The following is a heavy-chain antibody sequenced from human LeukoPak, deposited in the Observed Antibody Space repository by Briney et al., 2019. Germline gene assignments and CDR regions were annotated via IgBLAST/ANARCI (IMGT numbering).Heavy chain of an antibody. V-gene: IGHV4-30-2*01. CDR3: ARVPYYDILTGTRGYYFDY. CDR2: IYHSGST. Sequence: ASETLSLTCAVSGGSISSGGYSWSWIRQPPGQGLEWIGYIYHSGSTYYNPSLKSRVTISVDRSKNQFSLKLSSVTAADTAVYYCARVPYYDILTGTRGYYFDYWGQGTLVTVSS. J-gene: IGHJ4*02. CDR1: GGSISSGGYS. D-gene: IGHD3-9*01.